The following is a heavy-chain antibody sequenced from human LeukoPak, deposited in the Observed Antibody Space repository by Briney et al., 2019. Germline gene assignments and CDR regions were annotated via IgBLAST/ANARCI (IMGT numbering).Heavy chain of an antibody. J-gene: IGHJ4*02. D-gene: IGHD3-22*01. CDR3: ARDRYSSGYYLDY. Sequence: GGSLRLSCAASGFTFSSYAMHWVRQAPGKGLEWVAVISYDGSNKYYADSVKGRFTISRDNSKNTLYLQMNSLRAEDTAVYYCARDRYSSGYYLDYWGQGTLVIVSS. V-gene: IGHV3-30-3*01. CDR1: GFTFSSYA. CDR2: ISYDGSNK.